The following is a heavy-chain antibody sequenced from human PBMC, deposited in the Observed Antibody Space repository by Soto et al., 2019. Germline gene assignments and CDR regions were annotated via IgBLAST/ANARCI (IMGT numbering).Heavy chain of an antibody. D-gene: IGHD3-3*01. CDR1: GFTFSSYA. CDR2: ISGSGGST. J-gene: IGHJ3*02. CDR3: AKRMEVTIFVVSYDAFDM. V-gene: IGHV3-23*01. Sequence: PGGSLRLSCAASGFTFSSYAMSWVRQAPGEGLEWVSAISGSGGSTYYADSVKGRFTISRDNSKNTLYLQMNSLRAEDTAVYYCAKRMEVTIFVVSYDAFDMWAEGTMLTVPS.